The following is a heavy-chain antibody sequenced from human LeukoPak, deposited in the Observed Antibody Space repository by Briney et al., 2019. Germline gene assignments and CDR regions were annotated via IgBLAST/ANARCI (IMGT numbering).Heavy chain of an antibody. V-gene: IGHV4-39*01. CDR2: IYYSGST. CDR1: GGSISNSKYY. CDR3: ARQLREEGSGWYLDEYFFDY. Sequence: SETLSLTCTVSGGSISNSKYYWGWIRQPPGKGLEWIGSIYYSGSTYYNPSLKSRVTISVDTSKNQFSLKLSSVTAADTAVYYCARQLREEGSGWYLDEYFFDYWGQGTLVTVSS. D-gene: IGHD6-19*01. J-gene: IGHJ4*02.